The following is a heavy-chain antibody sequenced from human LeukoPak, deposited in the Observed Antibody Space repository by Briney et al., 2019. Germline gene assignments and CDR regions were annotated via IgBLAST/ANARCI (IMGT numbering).Heavy chain of an antibody. CDR1: GFTFSDYY. J-gene: IGHJ4*02. Sequence: GGSLRLSCAASGFTFSDYYMSWIRQAPGKGLEWVSYINSSGSTIYYADSVNGRFTNYKDNAKNSLYLQMNSLRAEDTAVYNCARMDMAALVDYWGQGALVTVSS. CDR2: INSSGSTI. CDR3: ARMDMAALVDY. V-gene: IGHV3-11*04. D-gene: IGHD2-2*03.